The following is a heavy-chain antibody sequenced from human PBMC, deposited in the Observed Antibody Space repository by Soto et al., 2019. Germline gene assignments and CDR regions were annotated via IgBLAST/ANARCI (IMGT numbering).Heavy chain of an antibody. CDR1: GYSFFSYY. CDR2: VLASGGNT. J-gene: IGHJ4*02. D-gene: IGHD3-3*02. V-gene: IGHV1-46*04. Sequence: QVQLVQSGAAVGKPGASVKVSCKASGYSFFSYYIHWVRQAPGQGLELMGRVLASGGNTEYAQRLRGRVYMTRDTSTTNTVSLELTSLTSDDTAVYYCARGGATIFGVIDSWGQGTRVTVSS. CDR3: ARGGATIFGVIDS.